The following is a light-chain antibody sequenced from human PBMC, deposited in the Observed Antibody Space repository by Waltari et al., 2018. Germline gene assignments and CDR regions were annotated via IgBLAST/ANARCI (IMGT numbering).Light chain of an antibody. Sequence: EIVLTQSPATLSXSPGERATLSCRASQSVSSYLAWYQQKPGQAPRLLIYDASNRATGIPARFSGSGSGTXFTLTISSLEPEDFAXXYCQQRSNWPPWTXGXGTKVEIK. CDR1: QSVSSY. CDR2: DAS. J-gene: IGKJ1*01. V-gene: IGKV3-11*01. CDR3: QQRSNWPPWT.